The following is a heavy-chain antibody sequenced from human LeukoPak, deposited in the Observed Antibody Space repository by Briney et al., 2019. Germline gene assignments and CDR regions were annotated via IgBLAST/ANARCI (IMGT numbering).Heavy chain of an antibody. CDR2: TRNKANSYTT. V-gene: IGHV3-72*01. D-gene: IGHD3-3*01. J-gene: IGHJ6*04. CDR3: ARVKGFWSGLDV. Sequence: GGSLRLSCAASGFTFSDHYMDWVRQAPGKGLEWVGRTRNKANSYTTEYAASVKGRFTISRDDSKNSLYLQMNSLKTEDTAVYYCARVKGFWSGLDVWGKGTTVTVSS. CDR1: GFTFSDHY.